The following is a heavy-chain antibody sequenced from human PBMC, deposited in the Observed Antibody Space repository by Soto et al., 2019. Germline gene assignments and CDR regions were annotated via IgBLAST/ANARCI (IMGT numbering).Heavy chain of an antibody. D-gene: IGHD6-19*01. V-gene: IGHV4-59*01. J-gene: IGHJ4*02. CDR2: IYYSGST. Sequence: SETLSLTCTVSGGSISSYYWSWIRQPPGKGLEWIGYIYYSGSTNYNPSLKSRVTISVDTSKNQFSLKLSSVTAADTAVYYCASDLAVAGMALEYWGRGTLVTVSS. CDR1: GGSISSYY. CDR3: ASDLAVAGMALEY.